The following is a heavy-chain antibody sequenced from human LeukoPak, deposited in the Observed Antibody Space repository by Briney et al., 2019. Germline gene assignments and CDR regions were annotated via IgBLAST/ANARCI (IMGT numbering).Heavy chain of an antibody. J-gene: IGHJ4*02. CDR1: RLTFSSYS. CDR3: ARDSIQQQLVLEDRGYPYYFEH. CDR2: ISSSGNYI. D-gene: IGHD6-13*01. V-gene: IGHV3-21*01. Sequence: GGSLRLSCAASRLTFSSYSMNWVRQAPGKGLKWVSSISSSGNYIYYADSVKGRFTISRDNAKNSLYLQMNSLRAEDTAVYYCARDSIQQQLVLEDRGYPYYFEHWGQGTLVTVSS.